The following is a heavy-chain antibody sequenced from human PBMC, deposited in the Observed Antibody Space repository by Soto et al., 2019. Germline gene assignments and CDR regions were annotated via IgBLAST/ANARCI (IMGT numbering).Heavy chain of an antibody. V-gene: IGHV3-48*02. D-gene: IGHD1-1*01. J-gene: IGHJ6*02. CDR3: ARDHTGGAGYGMDV. CDR2: ISSSSSTI. CDR1: GFTFSSYS. Sequence: EVQLVESGGGLVQPGGSLRLSCAASGFTFSSYSMNWVRQAPGKGLEWVSYISSSSSTIYYADSVKGRFTISRDNAKNSLYLQMNSLRDEDTAVYYCARDHTGGAGYGMDVWAQGTTVTVSS.